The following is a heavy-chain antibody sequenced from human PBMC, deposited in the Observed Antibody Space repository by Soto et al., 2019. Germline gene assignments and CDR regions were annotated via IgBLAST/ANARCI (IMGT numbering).Heavy chain of an antibody. CDR1: GFTFSSYW. Sequence: EVQLVESGGGLVQPGGSLRLSCAASGFTFSSYWMHWVRQAPGMGLVWVSRINSDGRSTSYADSVKGRFTISRDNSKNTLYLQMNSLRAEDTAVYYCARGPYYYDSSGPDYWGQGTLVTVSS. CDR3: ARGPYYYDSSGPDY. V-gene: IGHV3-74*01. J-gene: IGHJ4*02. D-gene: IGHD3-22*01. CDR2: INSDGRST.